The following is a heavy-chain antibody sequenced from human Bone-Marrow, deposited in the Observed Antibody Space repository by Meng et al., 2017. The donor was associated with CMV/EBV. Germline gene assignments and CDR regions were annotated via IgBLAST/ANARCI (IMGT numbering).Heavy chain of an antibody. Sequence: GASQNISCASSGFTSSSYGMQWVCQAPGKVLGWVAFIQYDGSNKYYADSVKGRFTIARDNSKNSLYLQMNSLRAEDTAVYYCAKIHFGYYYYYGMDVWGQGTTVTVSS. CDR3: AKIHFGYYYYYGMDV. V-gene: IGHV3-30*02. D-gene: IGHD3-16*01. CDR2: IQYDGSNK. CDR1: GFTSSSYG. J-gene: IGHJ6*02.